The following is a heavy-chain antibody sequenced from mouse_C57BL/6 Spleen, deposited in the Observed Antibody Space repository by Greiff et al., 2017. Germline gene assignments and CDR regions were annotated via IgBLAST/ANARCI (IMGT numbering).Heavy chain of an antibody. Sequence: DVKLVESGGDLVKPGGSLKLSCAASGFTFSSYGMSWVRQTPDKRLEWVATISSGGSYTYYPDSVKGRFTISRDNAKNTLYLQMSSLKSEDTAMYYCARNYDGYFFDYWGQGTTLTVSS. J-gene: IGHJ2*01. CDR3: ARNYDGYFFDY. CDR1: GFTFSSYG. D-gene: IGHD2-3*01. V-gene: IGHV5-6*02. CDR2: ISSGGSYT.